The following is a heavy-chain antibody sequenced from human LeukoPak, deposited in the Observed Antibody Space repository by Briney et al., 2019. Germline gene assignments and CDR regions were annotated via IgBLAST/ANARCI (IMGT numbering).Heavy chain of an antibody. CDR3: AGARYSYGKPYYFGY. CDR2: IYTSGST. Sequence: PSETLSLTCTVSGGSISSYYWSWIRQPAGKGLEWIGRIYTSGSTNYNPSLKSRVTMSVDTSKNQYSLKLSSVTAADTAVYYCAGARYSYGKPYYFGYWGQGTLVTVSS. V-gene: IGHV4-4*07. J-gene: IGHJ4*02. D-gene: IGHD5-18*01. CDR1: GGSISSYY.